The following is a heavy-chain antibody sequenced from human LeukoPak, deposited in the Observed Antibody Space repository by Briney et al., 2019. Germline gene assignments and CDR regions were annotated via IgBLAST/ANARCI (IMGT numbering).Heavy chain of an antibody. Sequence: ASVTVSCKASGYTFTIYGISWVRQAPGQGLEWMGWISAYNGNTNYAQKLQGRVTMTTDTSTSTAYMELRSLRSDDTAVYYCARVLGYYYDSSGYYGGYYFDYLGQGTLVTVSS. D-gene: IGHD3-22*01. CDR1: GYTFTIYG. CDR3: ARVLGYYYDSSGYYGGYYFDY. J-gene: IGHJ4*02. CDR2: ISAYNGNT. V-gene: IGHV1-18*01.